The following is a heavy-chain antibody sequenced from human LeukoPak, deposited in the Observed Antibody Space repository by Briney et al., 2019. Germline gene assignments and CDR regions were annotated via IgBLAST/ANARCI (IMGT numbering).Heavy chain of an antibody. J-gene: IGHJ5*02. D-gene: IGHD3-22*01. CDR2: INSDGSST. V-gene: IGHV3-74*01. CDR3: ARVERSGYYYA. Sequence: PGGSLRLSCAASGFTFSSYWMHWVRRAPGKGLVWVSRINSDGSSTSYADSVKGRFTISRDNAKNTLYLQMNSLRAEDTAVYYCARVERSGYYYAWGQGTLVTVSS. CDR1: GFTFSSYW.